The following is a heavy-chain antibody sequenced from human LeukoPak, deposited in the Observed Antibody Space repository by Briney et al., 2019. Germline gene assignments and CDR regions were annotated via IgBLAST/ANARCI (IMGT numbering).Heavy chain of an antibody. CDR2: IKQDGSEK. CDR3: ARGVCSGGSCYSWELNWFDP. J-gene: IGHJ5*02. Sequence: GGSLRLSCAASGFTFSSYWMSWVRQAPGKGLEWVANIKQDGSEKYYVDSVKGRFTISRDNAKNSLYLQMNSLRAEDTAVYYCARGVCSGGSCYSWELNWFDPWGQGTLVTVSS. D-gene: IGHD2-15*01. V-gene: IGHV3-7*01. CDR1: GFTFSSYW.